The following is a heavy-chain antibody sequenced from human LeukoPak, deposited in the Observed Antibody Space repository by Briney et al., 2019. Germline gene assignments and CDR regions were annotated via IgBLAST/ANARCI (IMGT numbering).Heavy chain of an antibody. J-gene: IGHJ1*01. CDR2: ISGSGGST. CDR1: GFTFSSYA. Sequence: GGSLRLSCAASGFTFSSYAMSWVRQAPGKGLEWVSAISGSGGSTYYADSVKGRFTISRDNSKNTLYLQMNSLRAEDTAVYYCATSWSGYYMGGYFQHWGQGTLVTVSS. CDR3: ATSWSGYYMGGYFQH. D-gene: IGHD3-3*01. V-gene: IGHV3-23*01.